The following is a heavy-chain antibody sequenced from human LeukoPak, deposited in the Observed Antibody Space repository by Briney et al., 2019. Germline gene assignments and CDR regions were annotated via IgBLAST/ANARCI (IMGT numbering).Heavy chain of an antibody. J-gene: IGHJ6*03. V-gene: IGHV4-59*01. D-gene: IGHD3-3*01. Sequence: SSETLSLTCSVSGGSISNYYWSWIRQPPGKGLEWIGYIYYSGNTNYNPSLKSRVTISVDTSKNQFSLKLSSVTAADTAVYYCARERRISIFGVVHYYMDVWGEGTTATVSS. CDR1: GGSISNYY. CDR2: IYYSGNT. CDR3: ARERRISIFGVVHYYMDV.